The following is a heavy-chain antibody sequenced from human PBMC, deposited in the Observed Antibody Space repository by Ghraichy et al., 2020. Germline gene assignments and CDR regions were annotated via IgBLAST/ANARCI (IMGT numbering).Heavy chain of an antibody. CDR1: GFTFSSYW. CDR3: ARVKESSSWYGGLFIYFDY. D-gene: IGHD6-13*01. Sequence: GGSLRLSCAASGFTFSSYWMHWVRQAPGKGLVWVSRINSDGSSTSYADSVKGRFTISRDNAKNTLYLQMNSLRAEDTAVYYCARVKESSSWYGGLFIYFDYWGQGTLVTVSS. V-gene: IGHV3-74*01. J-gene: IGHJ4*02. CDR2: INSDGSST.